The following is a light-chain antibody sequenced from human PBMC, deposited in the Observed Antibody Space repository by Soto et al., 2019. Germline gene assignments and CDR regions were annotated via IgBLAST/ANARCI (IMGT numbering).Light chain of an antibody. Sequence: IVLTQSPGTLSLSPGERATLSCRANQSVSSDYLAWYQQKPGQAPRLLIYGASSRATGIPDRFSGSGSGTDFTLTISRLEPEDFAVYYCQQYISSPTTFGQGTKLEVK. V-gene: IGKV3-20*01. J-gene: IGKJ1*01. CDR1: QSVSSDY. CDR2: GAS. CDR3: QQYISSPTT.